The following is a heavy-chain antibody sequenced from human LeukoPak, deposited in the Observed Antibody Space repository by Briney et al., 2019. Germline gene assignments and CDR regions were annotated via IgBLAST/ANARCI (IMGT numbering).Heavy chain of an antibody. CDR3: AGPSSSGVGY. Sequence: GGSLRLSCAASGFTFSSNVMIWVRQAPGKGLEWVSSIPASGGSTYYADSVKGRFTISRDNSKNTLYLQMNSLRAEDTAVYYCAGPSSSGVGYWGQGTLVTVSS. V-gene: IGHV3-23*01. D-gene: IGHD3-10*01. J-gene: IGHJ4*02. CDR1: GFTFSSNV. CDR2: IPASGGST.